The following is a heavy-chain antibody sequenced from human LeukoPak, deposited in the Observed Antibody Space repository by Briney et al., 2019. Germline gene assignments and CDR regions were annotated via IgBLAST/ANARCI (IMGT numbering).Heavy chain of an antibody. CDR2: IWYDGCNK. CDR3: ARLGVTTNGSYYFDY. Sequence: GGSLRLSCAASGFTFSSYGMHWVRQAPGKGLEWVAVIWYDGCNKYYADSVKGRFTISRGNSKNTLYLQMNSLRAEDTAVYYCARLGVTTNGSYYFDYWGQGTLVTVSS. V-gene: IGHV3-33*01. D-gene: IGHD4-11*01. J-gene: IGHJ4*02. CDR1: GFTFSSYG.